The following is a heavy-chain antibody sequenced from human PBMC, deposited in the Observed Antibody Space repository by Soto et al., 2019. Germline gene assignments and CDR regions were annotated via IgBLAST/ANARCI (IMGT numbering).Heavy chain of an antibody. D-gene: IGHD2-15*01. Sequence: GGSLRLSCAASGFTFSDYYMSWIRQAPGKGLEWVSYISSSSSYTNYADSVKGRFTISRDNAKNSLYLQMNSLRAEDTAVYYYAGKIVYYSATPAPHDWDFDHWGQGTLVTVSS. V-gene: IGHV3-11*06. CDR2: ISSSSSYT. CDR3: AGKIVYYSATPAPHDWDFDH. J-gene: IGHJ1*01. CDR1: GFTFSDYY.